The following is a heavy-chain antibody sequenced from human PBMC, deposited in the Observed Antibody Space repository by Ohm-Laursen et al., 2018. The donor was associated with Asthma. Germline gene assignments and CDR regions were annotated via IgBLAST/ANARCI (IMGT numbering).Heavy chain of an antibody. CDR1: GGSISSGDYY. CDR2: IYYSGST. D-gene: IGHD3-22*01. CDR3: ARYYYDSSGYYSAYYYGMDV. V-gene: IGHV4-30-4*01. J-gene: IGHJ6*02. Sequence: TLSLTCTVSGGSISSGDYYWSWIRQPPGKGLEWIGYIYYSGSTYYNPSLKSRVTISVDTSKNQFSLKLSSVTAADTAVYYCARYYYDSSGYYSAYYYGMDVWGQGTTVTVSS.